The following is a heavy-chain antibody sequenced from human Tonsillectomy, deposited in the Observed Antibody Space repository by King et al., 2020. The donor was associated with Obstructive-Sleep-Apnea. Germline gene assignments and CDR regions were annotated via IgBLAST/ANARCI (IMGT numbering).Heavy chain of an antibody. CDR3: AKDKYCSSTSCYGTGYYYYYGMDV. CDR1: GFTFDDYA. V-gene: IGHV3-9*01. Sequence: VQLVESGGGLVQPGRSLRLSCAASGFTFDDYAMHWVRQAPGKGLEWVSGISWNSGSIGYADSVKGRFTISRDNAKNSLYLQMNSLRAEDTALYYCAKDKYCSSTSCYGTGYYYYYGMDVWGQGTTVTVSS. J-gene: IGHJ6*02. CDR2: ISWNSGSI. D-gene: IGHD2-2*01.